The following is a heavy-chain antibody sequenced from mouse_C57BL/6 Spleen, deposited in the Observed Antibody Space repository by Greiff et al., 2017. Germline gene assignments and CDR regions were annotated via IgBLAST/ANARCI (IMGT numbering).Heavy chain of an antibody. CDR3: ARASSGGYYYAMDY. J-gene: IGHJ4*01. D-gene: IGHD3-2*02. V-gene: IGHV1-69*01. Sequence: VQLQQSGAELVMPGASVKLSCKASGYTFTSYWMHWVKQRPGQGLEWIGEIDPSDSYTNYNQKFKGKSTLTVDKSSSTAYMQLSSLTSEDSAVYYCARASSGGYYYAMDYWGQGTSVTVPS. CDR2: IDPSDSYT. CDR1: GYTFTSYW.